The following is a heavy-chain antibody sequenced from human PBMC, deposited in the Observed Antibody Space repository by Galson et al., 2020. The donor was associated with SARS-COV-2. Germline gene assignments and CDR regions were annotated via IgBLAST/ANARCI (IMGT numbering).Heavy chain of an antibody. Sequence: SETLSLTCAVSGTSISSGSYSWNWNRQPPGKGLEWIGYISHSGSTYYNPSLKSRVTISGDRSKNQFSLRLSSVTAADTSVSYCARLHYGECASVAFDIRGPGTRVTVAS. CDR2: ISHSGST. CDR3: ARLHYGECASVAFDI. V-gene: IGHV4-30-2*01. J-gene: IGHJ3*02. CDR1: GTSISSGSYS. D-gene: IGHD4-17*01.